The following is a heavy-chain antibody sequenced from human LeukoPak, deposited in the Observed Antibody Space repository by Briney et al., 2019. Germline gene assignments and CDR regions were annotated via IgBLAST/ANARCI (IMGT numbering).Heavy chain of an antibody. CDR3: ARSPRYCSSTSCHATFDI. V-gene: IGHV4-61*01. CDR1: GGSISSSSYY. J-gene: IGHJ4*02. CDR2: IYYSGST. Sequence: SETLSLTCTVSGGSISSSSYYWSWIRQPPGKGLEWIGYIYYSGSTNYNPSLKSRVTISVDTSKNQFSLKLSSVTAADTAVYYCARSPRYCSSTSCHATFDIWGQGTLVTVSS. D-gene: IGHD2-2*01.